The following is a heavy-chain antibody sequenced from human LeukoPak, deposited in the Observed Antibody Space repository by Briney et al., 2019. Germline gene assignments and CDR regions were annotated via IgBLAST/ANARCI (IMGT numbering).Heavy chain of an antibody. CDR1: AFIFSYYW. CDR2: INQDGSEK. D-gene: IGHD6-19*01. Sequence: GGSLRLSCAPSAFIFSYYWMSWVRQAPGKGLEWVANINQDGSEKRYVDSAKGRFTISRDNAENLLYLQMNNLRAEDMAVYYCARVGGSGWYSGWFDPWGQGTLVTVSS. CDR3: ARVGGSGWYSGWFDP. V-gene: IGHV3-7*03. J-gene: IGHJ5*02.